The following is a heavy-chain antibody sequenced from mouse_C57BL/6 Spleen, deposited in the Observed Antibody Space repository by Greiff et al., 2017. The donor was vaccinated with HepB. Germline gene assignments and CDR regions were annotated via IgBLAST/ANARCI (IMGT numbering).Heavy chain of an antibody. CDR1: GFTFSDYY. CDR2: ISNGGGST. D-gene: IGHD2-5*01. V-gene: IGHV5-12*01. CDR3: ARRGYSKALDY. J-gene: IGHJ2*01. Sequence: EVKVEESGGGLVQPGGSLKLSCAASGFTFSDYYMYWVRQTPEKRLEWVAYISNGGGSTYYPDTVKGRFTISRDNAKNTLYLQMSRLKSEDTAMYYCARRGYSKALDYWGQGTTLTVSS.